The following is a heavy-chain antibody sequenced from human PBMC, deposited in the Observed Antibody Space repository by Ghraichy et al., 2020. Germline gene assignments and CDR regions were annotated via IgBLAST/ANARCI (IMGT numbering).Heavy chain of an antibody. D-gene: IGHD5/OR15-5a*01. CDR3: AKGAIVSGTLGDY. V-gene: IGHV3-23*01. CDR2: ISDTGTVS. Sequence: LSLTCAASGFAFSAYAMTWVRQAPGKGLEWVSSISDTGTVSHYADSVKGRFTFSRDNSANMVYLQMNSLRVEDTAVYYCAKGAIVSGTLGDYWGQGTLVTVSS. J-gene: IGHJ4*02. CDR1: GFAFSAYA.